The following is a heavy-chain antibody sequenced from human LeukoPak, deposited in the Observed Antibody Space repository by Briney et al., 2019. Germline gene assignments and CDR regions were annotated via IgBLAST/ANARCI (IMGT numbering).Heavy chain of an antibody. CDR1: EFTFSSFA. D-gene: IGHD6-19*01. J-gene: IGHJ6*03. Sequence: GGSLRLSCAASEFTFSSFAMTWVRQASGKGLEWVSSITGSGDITYYADSVKGRFTISRDNSNKMLFLQMNSLRGEDTAVYYCAKGSDSDSSGWPEGHYYHMDVWGKGTTVTVSS. CDR3: AKGSDSDSSGWPEGHYYHMDV. V-gene: IGHV3-23*01. CDR2: ITGSGDIT.